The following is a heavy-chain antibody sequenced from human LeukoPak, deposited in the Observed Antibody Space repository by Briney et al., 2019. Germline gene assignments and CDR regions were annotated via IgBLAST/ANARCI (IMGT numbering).Heavy chain of an antibody. V-gene: IGHV3-7*01. Sequence: GGXXRLSCAASGFTFSSYWMSWVRQAPGKGLEWVANIKQDGSEKYYVDSVKGRFTISRDNAKNSLYLQMNSLRVEDMAVYYCATEGIVGGGAHFDYWGQGTLVTVSS. CDR1: GFTFSSYW. CDR3: ATEGIVGGGAHFDY. J-gene: IGHJ4*02. D-gene: IGHD1-26*01. CDR2: IKQDGSEK.